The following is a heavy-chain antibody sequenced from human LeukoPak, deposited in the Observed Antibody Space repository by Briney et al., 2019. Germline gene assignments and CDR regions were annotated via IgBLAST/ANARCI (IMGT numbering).Heavy chain of an antibody. J-gene: IGHJ4*02. CDR1: GFTFSSYA. V-gene: IGHV3-30-3*01. CDR3: AYNSDSSGYYAPLFDY. CDR2: ISYDGSNK. D-gene: IGHD3-22*01. Sequence: GGSLRLSCAASGFTFSSYAMHWVRQAPGKGLEWVAVISYDGSNKYYADSVKGRFTISRDNSKNTLYLQTNSLRAEDTAVYYCAYNSDSSGYYAPLFDYWGQGTLVTVSS.